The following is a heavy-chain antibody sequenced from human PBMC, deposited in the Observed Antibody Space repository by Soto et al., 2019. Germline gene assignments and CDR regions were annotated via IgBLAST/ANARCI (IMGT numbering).Heavy chain of an antibody. CDR1: GGSISSGNYY. CDR2: ISYSGST. V-gene: IGHV4-30-4*01. J-gene: IGHJ4*02. CDR3: ATMGTPATGLYYFDY. D-gene: IGHD1-7*01. Sequence: QVQLQESGPGLVKPSQTLSLTCTVSGGSISSGNYYWSWIRQPPGKGLEWIGFISYSGSTYYNASLKSRVIISVDTSKNQFSLNLSFVTAADTAVYYCATMGTPATGLYYFDYWGQGTLVTVSS.